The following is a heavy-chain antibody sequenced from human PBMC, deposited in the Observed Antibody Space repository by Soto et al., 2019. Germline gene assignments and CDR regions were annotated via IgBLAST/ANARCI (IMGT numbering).Heavy chain of an antibody. CDR3: ASRDPGTSVDY. V-gene: IGHV4-4*02. CDR2: IYRTRST. CDR1: GGSFTSNNW. Sequence: ETLSITCALSGGSFTSNNWWTCVRQPPGQGLEWIGEIYRTRSTNYNPSLKSRVTISLDKSENQFSLKVTSLTAADPAVYYCASRDPGTSVDYWGQGTLVTVSS. J-gene: IGHJ4*02. D-gene: IGHD1-7*01.